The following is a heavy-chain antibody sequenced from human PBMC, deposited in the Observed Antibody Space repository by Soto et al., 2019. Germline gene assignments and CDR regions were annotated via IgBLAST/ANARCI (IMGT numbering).Heavy chain of an antibody. CDR3: AKSVGGTNYYYGMDV. J-gene: IGHJ6*02. CDR1: GFTFSLSA. CDR2: ISGSGGST. V-gene: IGHV3-23*01. Sequence: EVQRLESGGGLGQPGGALRLSCAASGFTFSLSAIRWVRQAPGKGLEWVSVISGSGGSTYYADTVKGRFTVSRDNSKNTLYLQMNSLGVEDTAVYYCAKSVGGTNYYYGMDVWGRGTTVTVSS. D-gene: IGHD2-15*01.